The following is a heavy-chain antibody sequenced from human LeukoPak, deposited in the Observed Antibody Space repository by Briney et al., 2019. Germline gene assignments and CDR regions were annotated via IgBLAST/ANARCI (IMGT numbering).Heavy chain of an antibody. J-gene: IGHJ5*02. CDR1: GFTFSSYA. CDR2: ISYDGSNK. CDR3: ARGSYCSSTSCLEAWFDP. V-gene: IGHV3-30-3*01. D-gene: IGHD2-2*01. Sequence: GSLRLSCAASGFTFSSYAMHWVRQAPGKGLEWVAVISYDGSNKYYADSVKGRFTISRDNSKNTLYLQMNSLRAEDTAVYYCARGSYCSSTSCLEAWFDPWGQGTLVTVSS.